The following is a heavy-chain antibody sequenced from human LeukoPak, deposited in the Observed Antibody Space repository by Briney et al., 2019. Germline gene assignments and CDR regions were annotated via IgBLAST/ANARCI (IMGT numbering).Heavy chain of an antibody. D-gene: IGHD3-22*01. J-gene: IGHJ6*02. CDR2: IYYSGTT. V-gene: IGHV4-61*01. CDR3: ARGGVVNGMDV. CDR1: GGSVSSGSYY. Sequence: KSSETLSLTCTVSGGSVSSGSYYWSWIRQPPGTRLEWIGYIYYSGTTNYNPSFKSRVTMSVDTSKNQFSLKLSSVTAADTAVYYYARGGVVNGMDVWGQGTTVTVSS.